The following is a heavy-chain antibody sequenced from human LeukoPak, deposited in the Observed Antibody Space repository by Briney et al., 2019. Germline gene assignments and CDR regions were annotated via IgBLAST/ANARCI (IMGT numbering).Heavy chain of an antibody. Sequence: PGGSLRLSCAASGFTFRSYWMDWVRQAPGKGLEWVANIKEDGSETHYVDSVKGRFTISRDNAKNSLYLQMNSLRAEDTAVYYCAKPGGSYTYYFDYWGQGTLVTVSS. J-gene: IGHJ4*02. CDR3: AKPGGSYTYYFDY. V-gene: IGHV3-7*03. D-gene: IGHD1-26*01. CDR1: GFTFRSYW. CDR2: IKEDGSET.